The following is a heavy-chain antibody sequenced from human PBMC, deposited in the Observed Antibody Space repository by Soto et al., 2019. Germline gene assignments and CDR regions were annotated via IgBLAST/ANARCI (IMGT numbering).Heavy chain of an antibody. CDR1: GYTFTSYD. D-gene: IGHD3-10*01. CDR3: ARDRWEYYYGSGTYFDY. J-gene: IGHJ4*02. V-gene: IGHV1-46*01. Sequence: ASVKVSCKASGYTFTSYDMHWVRQAPGQGLEWMGIINPSGGSTSYAQKFQGRVTMTRDTSASTVYMELSSLRSEDTAVYYCARDRWEYYYGSGTYFDYWGQGTLVTVSS. CDR2: INPSGGST.